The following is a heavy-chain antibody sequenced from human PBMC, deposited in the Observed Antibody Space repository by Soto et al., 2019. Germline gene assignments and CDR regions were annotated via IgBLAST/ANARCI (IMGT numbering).Heavy chain of an antibody. CDR2: INAGNGNT. CDR3: ARGEIQLWLRDYYYYGMDV. Sequence: ASVKVSCKASGYTFTSYARHWVRQAPGQRLEWMGWINAGNGNTKYSQKFQGRVTITRDTSASTAYMELSSLRSEDTAVYYCARGEIQLWLRDYYYYGMDVWGQGTTVTVSS. V-gene: IGHV1-3*01. CDR1: GYTFTSYA. D-gene: IGHD5-18*01. J-gene: IGHJ6*02.